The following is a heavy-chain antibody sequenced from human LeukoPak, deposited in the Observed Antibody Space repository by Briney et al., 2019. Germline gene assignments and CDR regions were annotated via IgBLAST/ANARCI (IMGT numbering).Heavy chain of an antibody. CDR3: ARDRYDGSGFDY. J-gene: IGHJ4*02. CDR2: ISGSSSYI. CDR1: GFTFSSYS. V-gene: IGHV3-21*01. Sequence: GGSLRLSCAASGFTFSSYSMNWVRQAPGKGLEWVSSISGSSSYIYYADSVKGRFTISRDNAKNSLYLQMNSLRAEDTAVYYCARDRYDGSGFDYWGQGTLVTVSS. D-gene: IGHD3-10*01.